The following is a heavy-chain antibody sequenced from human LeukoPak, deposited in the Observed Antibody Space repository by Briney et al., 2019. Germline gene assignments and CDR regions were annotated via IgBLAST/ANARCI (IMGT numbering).Heavy chain of an antibody. CDR3: ARSSNPTAFDY. V-gene: IGHV4-34*01. J-gene: IGHJ4*02. Sequence: SETLSLTCTVSGASITTYYWSWIRQPPGKGLEWIGEINHSGSTNYNPSLKSRVTISVDTSKNQFSLKLSSVTAADTAVYYCARSSNPTAFDYWGQGTLVTVSS. D-gene: IGHD4-11*01. CDR2: INHSGST. CDR1: GASITTYY.